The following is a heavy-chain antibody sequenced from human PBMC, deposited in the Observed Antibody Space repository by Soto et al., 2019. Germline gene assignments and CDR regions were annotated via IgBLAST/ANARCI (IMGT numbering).Heavy chain of an antibody. CDR1: GGTFSSYA. V-gene: IGHV1-69*13. Sequence: SVKVSCKASGGTFSSYAISWVRQAPGQGLEWMGGIIPIFGTANYAQKFQGRVTITADESTSTAYMELSSLRSEDTAVYYCAKRLLAGRGYYYYGMDVWGQGTTVTVSS. CDR2: IIPIFGTA. D-gene: IGHD6-13*01. J-gene: IGHJ6*02. CDR3: AKRLLAGRGYYYYGMDV.